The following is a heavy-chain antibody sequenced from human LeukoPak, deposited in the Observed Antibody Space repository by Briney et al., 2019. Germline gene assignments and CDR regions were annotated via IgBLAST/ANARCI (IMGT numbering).Heavy chain of an antibody. CDR1: GFTFSSYE. V-gene: IGHV3-48*03. CDR2: ISSSGSTI. J-gene: IGHJ3*02. D-gene: IGHD3-22*01. Sequence: GGSLRLSCAASGFTFSSYEMNWVRQAPGKGLEWVSYISSSGSTIYYADSVKGRFTVSRDNAKDSLYLQMNSLRAEDTAVYYCARDHHRRLYDSQARDTFDIWGQGTMVTVSS. CDR3: ARDHHRRLYDSQARDTFDI.